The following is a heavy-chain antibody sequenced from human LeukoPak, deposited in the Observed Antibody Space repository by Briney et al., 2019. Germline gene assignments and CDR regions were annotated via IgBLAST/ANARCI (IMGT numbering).Heavy chain of an antibody. CDR2: INLDGSEK. D-gene: IGHD5/OR15-5a*01. CDR3: ARDRRPSVYLGLDN. CDR1: GFTFNNYW. J-gene: IGHJ4*02. Sequence: PTGGSLRLSCAAFGFTFNNYWMSWVRQAPGKGLEWVANINLDGSEKNYVVSVKGRFTISRDNAKNSLYLQMNSLRADDTAVYYCARDRRPSVYLGLDNWGQGTLVTVSS. V-gene: IGHV3-7*01.